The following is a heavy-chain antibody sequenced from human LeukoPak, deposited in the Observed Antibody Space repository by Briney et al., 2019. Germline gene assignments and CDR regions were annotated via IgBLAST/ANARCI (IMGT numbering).Heavy chain of an antibody. J-gene: IGHJ6*03. CDR3: AKDHYYYGSGRSPSYMDV. CDR2: IYSGGST. CDR1: GFIVSSNY. V-gene: IGHV3-53*01. Sequence: GGSLRLSCAVSGFIVSSNYMSWVRQAPGKGLEWVSVIYSGGSTLYADSVKGRFSISRDRSKNTLYLQMNSLRAEDTAVYHCAKDHYYYGSGRSPSYMDVWGKGTAVTVSS. D-gene: IGHD3-10*01.